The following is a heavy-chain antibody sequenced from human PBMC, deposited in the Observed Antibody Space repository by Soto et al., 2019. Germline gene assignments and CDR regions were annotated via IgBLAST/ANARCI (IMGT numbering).Heavy chain of an antibody. D-gene: IGHD6-13*01. V-gene: IGHV4-34*12. CDR2: IIHTGST. CDR3: ARLQQHLVPIP. J-gene: IGHJ4*02. Sequence: QVQVHQWGAGLLKPSETLSLTCSVSGGSFSGYYWSWIRQSPGKGLEWIGEIIHTGSTNYNPSLMSRVTMSIDTSKRQFYLNLTSVTAADSAVYYCARLQQHLVPIPWGQGTLVTVSS. CDR1: GGSFSGYY.